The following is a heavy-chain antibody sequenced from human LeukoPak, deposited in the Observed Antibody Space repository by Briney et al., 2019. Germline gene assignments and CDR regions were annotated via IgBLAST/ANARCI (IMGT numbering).Heavy chain of an antibody. CDR1: GGSISSYS. CDR2: IYDRGST. V-gene: IGHV4-59*01. J-gene: IGHJ4*02. CDR3: ARGRTFGN. Sequence: SETLSLTCTVSGGSISSYSWSWIRQPPGKGLEWIGNIYDRGSTKYNPSLKSRVTISVDTSKNQFSLRLSSVTAADTAVYYCARGRTFGNWGQGTLVTVSS.